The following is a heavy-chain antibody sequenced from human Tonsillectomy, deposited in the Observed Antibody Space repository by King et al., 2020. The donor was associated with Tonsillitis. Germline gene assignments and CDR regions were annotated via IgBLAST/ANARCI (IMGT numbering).Heavy chain of an antibody. D-gene: IGHD6-19*01. Sequence: QLVQSGAEVKKPGASVKVSCKASGYTFTSYAMHWVRQAPGQRLEWMGWINAGNGNTRYSQKFQGRVTITRDTSASTAYMELSSLRSEDTAVYYCARDRQWLDYFDYWGQGTLVTVSS. CDR1: GYTFTSYA. CDR3: ARDRQWLDYFDY. J-gene: IGHJ4*02. CDR2: INAGNGNT. V-gene: IGHV1-3*01.